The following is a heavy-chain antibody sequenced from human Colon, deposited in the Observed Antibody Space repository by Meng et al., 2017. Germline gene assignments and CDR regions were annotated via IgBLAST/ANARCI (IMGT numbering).Heavy chain of an antibody. J-gene: IGHJ5*02. CDR3: ARDLGIVVVVAENWFDP. CDR2: ISYDGSNK. V-gene: IGHV3-30*01. Sequence: GGSLRLSCAASGFTFSSYAMHWVRQAPGKGLEWVAVISYDGSNKYYADSVKGRFTISRDNSKSTLYLQMNSLRAEDTAVYYCARDLGIVVVVAENWFDPWGQGTLVTVSS. CDR1: GFTFSSYA. D-gene: IGHD2-15*01.